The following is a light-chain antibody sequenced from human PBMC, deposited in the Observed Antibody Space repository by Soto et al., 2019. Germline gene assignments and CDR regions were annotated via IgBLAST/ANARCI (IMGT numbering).Light chain of an antibody. Sequence: QSVLTQSASVSGSPGQSITISCTGTCSDIGGYNYVSWYQQHPDKAPKLMIFEVSNRPSGVSNRFSGSKSGNTASLTISGLLPEDEADYYCSSYTTSSTVAFGGGTKLTVL. J-gene: IGLJ2*01. CDR1: CSDIGGYNY. CDR2: EVS. V-gene: IGLV2-14*01. CDR3: SSYTTSSTVA.